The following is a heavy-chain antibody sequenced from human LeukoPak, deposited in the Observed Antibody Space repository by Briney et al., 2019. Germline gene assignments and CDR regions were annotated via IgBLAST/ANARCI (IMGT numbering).Heavy chain of an antibody. D-gene: IGHD5-12*01. CDR2: INHSGST. CDR1: GGSFSGYY. J-gene: IGHJ4*02. Sequence: SETLSLTCAVYGGSFSGYYWGWIRQPPGKGLEWIGEINHSGSTNYNPSLKSRVTISVDTSKNQFSLKLSSVTAADTAVYYCARGQRLRPLDYWGQGTLVTVSS. CDR3: ARGQRLRPLDY. V-gene: IGHV4-34*01.